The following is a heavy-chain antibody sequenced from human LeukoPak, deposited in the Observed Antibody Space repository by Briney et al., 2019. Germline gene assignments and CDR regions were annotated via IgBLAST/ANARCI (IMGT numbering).Heavy chain of an antibody. V-gene: IGHV3-30-3*01. D-gene: IGHD6-13*01. Sequence: GGSLRLSCAASGFTFSNYVMYWVRQAPGKGLEWVAVISSDGTDKYYADSVKGRVSISRDNSKNTLYLQMNLRADDTAVYYCARGEYTSSLDCWGQGILVTVSS. CDR3: ARGEYTSSLDC. CDR2: ISSDGTDK. CDR1: GFTFSNYV. J-gene: IGHJ4*02.